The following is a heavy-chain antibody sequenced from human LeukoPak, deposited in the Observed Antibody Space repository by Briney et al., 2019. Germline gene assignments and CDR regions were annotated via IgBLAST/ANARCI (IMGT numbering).Heavy chain of an antibody. CDR1: GGSISSSSYY. CDR2: IYYSGST. V-gene: IGHV4-39*07. D-gene: IGHD6-13*01. CDR3: AREGSSSFGDAFDI. J-gene: IGHJ3*02. Sequence: SETLSLTCTVSGGSISSSSYYWGWIRQPPGKGLEWIGSIYYSGSTYYNPSLKSRVTISVDTSKNQFSLKLSSVTAADTAVYYCAREGSSSFGDAFDIWGQGTMVTVSS.